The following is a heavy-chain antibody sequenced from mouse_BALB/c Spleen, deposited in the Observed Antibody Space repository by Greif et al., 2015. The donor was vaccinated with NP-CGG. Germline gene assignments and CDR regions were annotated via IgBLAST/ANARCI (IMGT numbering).Heavy chain of an antibody. CDR1: GYTFTDYY. CDR2: IYPGSGNT. CDR3: ARRTGTEAMDY. V-gene: IGHV1-84*02. Sequence: VQLQQSGPELVKPGASVKISCKASGYTFTDYYINWVKQKPGQGLEWIGWIYPGSGNTKYNEKFKGKATLTVDTSSSTAYMQLSRVTSEDTAVYFCARRTGTEAMDYWGQGTSGTVTS. J-gene: IGHJ4*01. D-gene: IGHD3-3*01.